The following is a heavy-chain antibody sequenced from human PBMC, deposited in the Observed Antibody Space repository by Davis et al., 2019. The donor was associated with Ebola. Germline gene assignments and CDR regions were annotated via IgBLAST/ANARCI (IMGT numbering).Heavy chain of an antibody. Sequence: AASVQVSCKASGDTFSYYALSWVRQAPGQGLEWVGGIIPIFGTQTYAQRFQDRVTFTADESTGTAFMEVHPLTSEDTAVYYCARGGFCSGPGCYPGEYWGQGTRLTVSS. V-gene: IGHV1-69*13. CDR2: IIPIFGTQ. D-gene: IGHD2-15*01. J-gene: IGHJ4*02. CDR3: ARGGFCSGPGCYPGEY. CDR1: GDTFSYYA.